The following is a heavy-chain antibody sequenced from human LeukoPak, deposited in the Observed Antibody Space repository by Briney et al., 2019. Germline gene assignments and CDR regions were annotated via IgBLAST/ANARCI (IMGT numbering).Heavy chain of an antibody. Sequence: PGGSLRLSCAASGFTFSSYAMSWVRQAPGKGLEWVANIKQDGSEKYYVDSVKGRFTISRDNAKNSLYLQMNSLRAEDTAVYYCTRVFLDASGSFYKRGFDVWGQGALVTVSS. J-gene: IGHJ5*02. D-gene: IGHD3-10*01. CDR1: GFTFSSYA. V-gene: IGHV3-7*05. CDR3: TRVFLDASGSFYKRGFDV. CDR2: IKQDGSEK.